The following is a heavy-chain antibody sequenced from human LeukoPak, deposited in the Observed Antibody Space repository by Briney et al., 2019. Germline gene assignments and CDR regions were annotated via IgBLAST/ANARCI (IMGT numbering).Heavy chain of an antibody. CDR3: ARDEARRIAVAVAAFDI. D-gene: IGHD6-19*01. CDR1: GGTFTSYA. CDR2: IIPIFGTA. Sequence: SVKVSCKASGGTFTSYAISWVRQAPGQGLEWMGGIIPIFGTANYAQKFQGRVTITADESTSTAYMELSSLRSEDTAVYYCARDEARRIAVAVAAFDIWGQGTMVTVSS. V-gene: IGHV1-69*13. J-gene: IGHJ3*02.